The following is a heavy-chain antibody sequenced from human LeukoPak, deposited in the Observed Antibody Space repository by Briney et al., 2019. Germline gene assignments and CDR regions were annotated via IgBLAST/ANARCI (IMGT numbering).Heavy chain of an antibody. V-gene: IGHV3-53*04. CDR3: ARESTPLRGAFDP. D-gene: IGHD5-24*01. J-gene: IGHJ5*02. CDR1: GFIVSSNY. Sequence: GGSLRLSCAASGFIVSSNYMTWVRQAPGKGLEWVSVIDSRDNTYHADSVKGRFTISRHTSKNTLYLQMNSLRAEDTAVYYCARESTPLRGAFDPWGPGTLVTVSS. CDR2: IDSRDNT.